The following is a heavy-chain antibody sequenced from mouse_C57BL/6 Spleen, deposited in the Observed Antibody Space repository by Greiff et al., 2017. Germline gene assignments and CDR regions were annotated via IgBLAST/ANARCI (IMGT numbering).Heavy chain of an antibody. D-gene: IGHD1-1*01. CDR3: ARDPYSYDSSSYFDY. V-gene: IGHV1-72*01. CDR2: FDPNSGGT. Sequence: QVQLQQPGAELVKPGASVKLSCKASGYTFTSYWMHWVKQRPGRGLEWIGRFDPNSGGTKYNEKFKSQATLTVDKPSSPAYMQLSSLTSEYSAVYYCARDPYSYDSSSYFDYWGQGTTLTVSS. CDR1: GYTFTSYW. J-gene: IGHJ2*01.